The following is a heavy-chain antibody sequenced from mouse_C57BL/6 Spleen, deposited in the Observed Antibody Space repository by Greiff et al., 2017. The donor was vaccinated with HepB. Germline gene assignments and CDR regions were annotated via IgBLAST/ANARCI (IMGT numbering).Heavy chain of an antibody. D-gene: IGHD1-1*01. V-gene: IGHV5-16*01. Sequence: EVHLVESEGGLVQPGSSMKLSCTASGFTFSDYYMAWVRQVPEKGLEWVANINYDGSSTYYLDSLKSRFIISRDNAKNILYLQMSSLKSEDTATYYCARVTVVANAMDYWGQGTSVTVSS. CDR3: ARVTVVANAMDY. J-gene: IGHJ4*01. CDR1: GFTFSDYY. CDR2: INYDGSST.